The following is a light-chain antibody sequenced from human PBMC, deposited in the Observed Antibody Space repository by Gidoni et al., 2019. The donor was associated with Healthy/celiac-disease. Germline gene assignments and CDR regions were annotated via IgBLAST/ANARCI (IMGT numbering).Light chain of an antibody. CDR3: QQYYSFPRT. CDR2: AAS. J-gene: IGKJ4*01. V-gene: IGKV1D-8*03. CDR1: QGISSY. Sequence: VIWPTHPPSFLSASTGDRVTITCRVSQGISSYLDWYQQKPGKAPKLLIYAASTLQSGVPSRFSGSGSGTDFTLTISCLQSEDFATYYCQQYYSFPRTFGEGTKVEIK.